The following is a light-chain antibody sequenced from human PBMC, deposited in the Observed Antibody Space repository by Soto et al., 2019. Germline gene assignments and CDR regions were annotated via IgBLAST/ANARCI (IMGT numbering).Light chain of an antibody. CDR1: QSVSSY. V-gene: IGKV3-11*01. J-gene: IGKJ5*01. CDR2: DAS. Sequence: EIVFTQSPDTLSLSPGDSATLSCRASQSVSSYLAWYQQKPGQAPRLLIYDASNRATGIPARFSGSGSGTDFTLTISSLEPEDFAVYYCQQRSNWPPITFGQGTRLEI. CDR3: QQRSNWPPIT.